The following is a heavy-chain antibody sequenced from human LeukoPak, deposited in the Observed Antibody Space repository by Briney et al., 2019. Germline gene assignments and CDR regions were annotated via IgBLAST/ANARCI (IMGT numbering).Heavy chain of an antibody. Sequence: GSLRLSCAASGFKFDDYGMSWVRQAPGKGLEWIGEINHSGSTNYNPSLKSRVTISVDTSKNQFSLKLSSVTAADTAVYYCARGRLGGYYYMDVWGKGTTVAVSS. CDR1: GFKFDDYG. CDR2: INHSGST. D-gene: IGHD3-16*01. V-gene: IGHV4-34*01. CDR3: ARGRLGGYYYMDV. J-gene: IGHJ6*03.